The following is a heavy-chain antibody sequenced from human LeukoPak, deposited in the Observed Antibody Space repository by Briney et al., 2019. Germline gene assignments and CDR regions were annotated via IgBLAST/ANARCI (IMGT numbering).Heavy chain of an antibody. Sequence: SQTLSLTCAISGDSVSSNSAAWNWIRQSPSSGLEWLGRTYYRSKWYNDYAVSVKSRITINTDTSKHQFSLQLNSVTPEDTAVYYCARDYYDSSAVRGDAFDIWGQGTMVTVSS. V-gene: IGHV6-1*01. J-gene: IGHJ3*02. CDR3: ARDYYDSSAVRGDAFDI. CDR2: TYYRSKWYN. D-gene: IGHD3-22*01. CDR1: GDSVSSNSAA.